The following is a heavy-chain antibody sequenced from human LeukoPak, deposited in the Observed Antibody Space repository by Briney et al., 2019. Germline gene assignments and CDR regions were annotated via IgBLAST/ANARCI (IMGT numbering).Heavy chain of an antibody. D-gene: IGHD3-10*01. V-gene: IGHV3-30*04. Sequence: PGKSLRLSCAASGFTFSSYAMHWVRQAPGKGLEWVSIISYDGSDEKFADSVKGRFTISRDNSKNMVFLQMNSLRAEDTAVYYYARDQGATLVRGVTPYLDYWGQGTLVSVSS. J-gene: IGHJ4*02. CDR3: ARDQGATLVRGVTPYLDY. CDR2: ISYDGSDE. CDR1: GFTFSSYA.